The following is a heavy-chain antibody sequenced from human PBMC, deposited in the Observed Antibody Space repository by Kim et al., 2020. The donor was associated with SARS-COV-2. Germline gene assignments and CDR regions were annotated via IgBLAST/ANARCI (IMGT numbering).Heavy chain of an antibody. D-gene: IGHD3-10*01. Sequence: SETLSLTCAVYGGSFSGYYWSWIRQPPGKGLEWIGEINHSGSTNYNPSLKSRVTISVDTSKNQFSLKLSSVTAADTAVYYCARGGRAYGSGRPIYYYYG. CDR1: GGSFSGYY. CDR2: INHSGST. V-gene: IGHV4-34*01. CDR3: ARGGRAYGSGRPIYYYYG. J-gene: IGHJ6*01.